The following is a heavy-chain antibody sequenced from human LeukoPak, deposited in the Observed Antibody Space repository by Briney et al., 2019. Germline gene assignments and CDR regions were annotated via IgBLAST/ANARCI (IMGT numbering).Heavy chain of an antibody. Sequence: ASVKVSCKASGGTFSSYAISWVRQAPGQGLEWMGRIIPILGIANYAQKFQGRVTITADKSTSTAYMELSSLRSEDTAVYYCARGGDYGGNSKDYWGQGTLVTVSS. D-gene: IGHD4-23*01. CDR3: ARGGDYGGNSKDY. J-gene: IGHJ4*02. CDR2: IIPILGIA. V-gene: IGHV1-69*04. CDR1: GGTFSSYA.